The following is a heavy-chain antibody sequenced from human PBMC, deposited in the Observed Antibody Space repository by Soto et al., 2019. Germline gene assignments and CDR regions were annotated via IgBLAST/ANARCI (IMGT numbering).Heavy chain of an antibody. J-gene: IGHJ3*02. CDR2: IFPGDSDT. D-gene: IGHD6-13*01. CDR3: AAGYTTGPDAFDI. V-gene: IGHV5-51*01. Sequence: GESLKISCKGSGYNFANYWIGWVRQMPGKGLELMGMIFPGDSDTKNSPSLQGQITMSVDKSDSSAYLQWRSLKASDTAMYYCAAGYTTGPDAFDIWGQGTMVTVSS. CDR1: GYNFANYW.